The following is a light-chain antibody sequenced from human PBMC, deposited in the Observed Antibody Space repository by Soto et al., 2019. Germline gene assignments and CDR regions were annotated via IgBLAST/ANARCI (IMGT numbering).Light chain of an antibody. CDR3: QEYNNWHPVT. J-gene: IGKJ4*01. V-gene: IGKV3-15*01. CDR2: GAS. CDR1: QSVSSK. Sequence: EIVMTQSPATLSVSPGERATLSCRASQSVSSKLAWYQQKPGQAPRLLIYGASTRATGFPARFSGSGSGTEFTLTISSLQSEDFAVYYCQEYNNWHPVTFGGGTKVDI.